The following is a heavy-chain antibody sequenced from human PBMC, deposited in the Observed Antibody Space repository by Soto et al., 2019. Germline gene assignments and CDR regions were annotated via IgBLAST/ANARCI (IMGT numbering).Heavy chain of an antibody. CDR2: IYYSGST. CDR1: GGSISSGGYY. D-gene: IGHD6-13*01. V-gene: IGHV4-31*11. Sequence: SETLSLTCAVSGGSISSGGYYWSWIRQHPGKGLEWIGYIYYSGSTYYNPSLKSRVTISVDTSKNQFSLKLSSVTAADTVVYSCATIAAAGGYWYLDLWGRGPLVTVSS. CDR3: ATIAAAGGYWYLDL. J-gene: IGHJ2*01.